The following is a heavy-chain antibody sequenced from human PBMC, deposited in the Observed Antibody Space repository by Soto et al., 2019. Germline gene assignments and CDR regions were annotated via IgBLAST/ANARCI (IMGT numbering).Heavy chain of an antibody. J-gene: IGHJ5*02. V-gene: IGHV4-39*07. CDR1: GGSISSSIYY. CDR3: AGSYYGSGSYSDNWFDP. CDR2: INHSGST. D-gene: IGHD3-10*01. Sequence: SETLSLTCTVSGGSISSSIYYWSWIRQPPGKGLEWIGEINHSGSTNYNPSLKSRVTISVDTSKNQFSLKLSSVTAADTAVYYCAGSYYGSGSYSDNWFDPWGQGTLVTVSS.